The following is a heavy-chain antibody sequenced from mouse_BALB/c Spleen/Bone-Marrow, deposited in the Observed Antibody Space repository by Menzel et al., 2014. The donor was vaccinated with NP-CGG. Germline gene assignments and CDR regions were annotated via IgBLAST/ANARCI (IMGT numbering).Heavy chain of an antibody. D-gene: IGHD4-1*01. V-gene: IGHV1-9*01. CDR2: ILPGSGNI. CDR3: ARGDWAFAMDY. CDR1: GYTFSSYW. Sequence: VQLQQSGAELMKPGASVKISCKATGYTFSSYWIEWVKQRPGHGLEWIGEILPGSGNIYFNEKFKGRATFTADTSSTSTYMQFGSLTVEDSAVYYRARGDWAFAMDYWGQGTPVPVPP. J-gene: IGHJ4*01.